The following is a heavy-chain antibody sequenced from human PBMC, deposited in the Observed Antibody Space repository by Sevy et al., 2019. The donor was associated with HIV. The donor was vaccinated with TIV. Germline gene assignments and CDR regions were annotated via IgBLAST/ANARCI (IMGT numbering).Heavy chain of an antibody. V-gene: IGHV4-59*01. Sequence: SETLSLTCTVSGGSISSYYWSWIRQPPGKGLEWIGYIYYSGSTNYNPSLKSRVTISVDTSKNQFSLKLSSVTAADTAVYYCARGGSGNSYYYYYMDVWGKGTTVTASS. J-gene: IGHJ6*03. CDR1: GGSISSYY. CDR3: ARGGSGNSYYYYYMDV. D-gene: IGHD4-4*01. CDR2: IYYSGST.